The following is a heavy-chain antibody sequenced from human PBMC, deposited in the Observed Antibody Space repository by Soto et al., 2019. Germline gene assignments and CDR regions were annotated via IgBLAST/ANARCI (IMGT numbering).Heavy chain of an antibody. CDR1: GYTFTGYY. D-gene: IGHD4-17*01. J-gene: IGHJ6*03. CDR2: INPNSGGT. V-gene: IGHV1-2*04. Sequence: QVQLVQSGAEVKKPGASVKVSCKASGYTFTGYYMHWVRQAPGQGLEWMGWINPNSGGTNYAQKFQGWVTMTRDTSISTAYMELSRLRSDDTAVYYCARSTVTTGDGHPSYYMDVWGKGTTVTVSS. CDR3: ARSTVTTGDGHPSYYMDV.